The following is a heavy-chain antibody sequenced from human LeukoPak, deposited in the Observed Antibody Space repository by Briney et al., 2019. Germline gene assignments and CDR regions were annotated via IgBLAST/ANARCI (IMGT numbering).Heavy chain of an antibody. CDR2: INHSGST. CDR1: GGSFSGYY. Sequence: SETLSLTCAVYGGSFSGYYWSWIRQPPGKGLEWIGEINHSGSTNYNPSLKSRVTISVDTSKNQFSLKLSSVTAADTAVYYCARGTYCSSTSCYIYYYYGMDVWGQGTTVTVSS. D-gene: IGHD2-2*01. CDR3: ARGTYCSSTSCYIYYYYGMDV. V-gene: IGHV4-34*01. J-gene: IGHJ6*02.